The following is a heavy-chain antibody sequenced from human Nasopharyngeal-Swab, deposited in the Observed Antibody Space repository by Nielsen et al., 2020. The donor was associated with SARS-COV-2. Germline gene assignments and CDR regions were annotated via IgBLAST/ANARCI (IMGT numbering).Heavy chain of an antibody. CDR2: IYYSGST. V-gene: IGHV4-59*01. CDR3: AKQNSGYDYEDRYYYYYMDV. J-gene: IGHJ6*03. CDR1: GGSITTYY. D-gene: IGHD5-12*01. Sequence: LRLSCTVSGGSITTYYWSWIRQPPGKGLEWIGYIYYSGSTKYNPSLKSRVTISVDTSKNQFSLKLNSVTAADTAVYYCAKQNSGYDYEDRYYYYYMDVWGKGTTVTVSS.